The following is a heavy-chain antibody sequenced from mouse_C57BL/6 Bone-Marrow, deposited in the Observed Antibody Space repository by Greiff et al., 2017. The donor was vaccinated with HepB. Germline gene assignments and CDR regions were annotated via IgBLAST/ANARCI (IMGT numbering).Heavy chain of an antibody. Sequence: VQLQQPGAELVKPGASVKLSCKASGYTFTSYWMHWVKQRPGRGLEWIGRIDPNSGGTKYNEKFKSKATLTVDKPSNTAYMHLSSLTSEDSAVYYCARPDGSSYGYFDVWGTGTTVTVSS. CDR2: IDPNSGGT. CDR1: GYTFTSYW. CDR3: ARPDGSSYGYFDV. J-gene: IGHJ1*03. V-gene: IGHV1-72*01. D-gene: IGHD1-1*01.